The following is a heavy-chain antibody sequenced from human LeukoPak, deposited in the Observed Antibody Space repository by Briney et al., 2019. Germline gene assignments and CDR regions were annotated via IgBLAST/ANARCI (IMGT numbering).Heavy chain of an antibody. J-gene: IGHJ4*02. D-gene: IGHD3-9*01. CDR2: ISDSGGST. Sequence: GGSLRLSCAASGFTFSSYGMSWVRQAPGKGLEWVSGISDSGGSTNYAGSVKGRFTISRDNSKNTLYLQLNSLRAEDTAVYYCAKDLRRDILTGYSDYWGQGTLVTVSS. CDR3: AKDLRRDILTGYSDY. CDR1: GFTFSSYG. V-gene: IGHV3-23*01.